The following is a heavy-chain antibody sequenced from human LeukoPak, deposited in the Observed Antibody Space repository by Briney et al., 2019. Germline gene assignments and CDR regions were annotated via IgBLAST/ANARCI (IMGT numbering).Heavy chain of an antibody. CDR3: ARGGDFWSGYFDY. D-gene: IGHD3-3*01. Sequence: PSETLSLTCTVSGGSISSGVYYWSWIRQHPGKGLEWIGYIYYSGSTYYNPSLKSRVTISVDTSKNQFSLKLSSVTAADTAVYYCARGGDFWSGYFDYWGQGTLVTVSS. CDR1: GGSISSGVYY. V-gene: IGHV4-31*03. CDR2: IYYSGST. J-gene: IGHJ4*02.